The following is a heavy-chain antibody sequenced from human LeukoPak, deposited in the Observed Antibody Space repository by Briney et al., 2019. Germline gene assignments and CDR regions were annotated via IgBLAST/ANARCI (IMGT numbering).Heavy chain of an antibody. Sequence: SETLSLTCTVSGGSISSSSYYWGWIRQPPGKGLEWIGSIYYSGSTYYNPSLKSRVTISVDTSKNQFSLKLSSVTAADTAVYYCASQNTAMVTFDYWGQGTLVTVSS. J-gene: IGHJ4*02. CDR3: ASQNTAMVTFDY. CDR2: IYYSGST. D-gene: IGHD5-18*01. CDR1: GGSISSSSYY. V-gene: IGHV4-39*01.